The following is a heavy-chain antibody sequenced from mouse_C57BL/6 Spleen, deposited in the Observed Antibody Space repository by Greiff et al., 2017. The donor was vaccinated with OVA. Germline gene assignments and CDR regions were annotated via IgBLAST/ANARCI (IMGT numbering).Heavy chain of an antibody. CDR2: IDPSDSYT. Sequence: QVQLQQPGAELVKPGASVKLSCKASGYTFTSYWMQWVKQRHGQGLEWIGEIDPSDSYTNYNQKFKGKATLTVDTSSSTAYMQLSSLTSEDSAVYYCAGYYYGSSPFAYWGQGTLVTVSA. V-gene: IGHV1-50*01. CDR1: GYTFTSYW. J-gene: IGHJ3*01. CDR3: AGYYYGSSPFAY. D-gene: IGHD1-1*01.